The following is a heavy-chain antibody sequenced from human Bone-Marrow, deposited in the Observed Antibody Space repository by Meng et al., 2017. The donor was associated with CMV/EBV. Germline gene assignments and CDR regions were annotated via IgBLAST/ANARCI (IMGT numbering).Heavy chain of an antibody. CDR3: ARYCSSTSCLSLFDL. V-gene: IGHV3-74*01. Sequence: GESLKISCAASGFTFSSYWMHWVRQAPGKGLVWFSRINSDGSATSYADSVKGRFTISRDNAKNTLYLQMNSLRVEDTAVYYCARYCSSTSCLSLFDLWGRGTLVTVSS. CDR1: GFTFSSYW. CDR2: INSDGSAT. J-gene: IGHJ2*01. D-gene: IGHD2-2*01.